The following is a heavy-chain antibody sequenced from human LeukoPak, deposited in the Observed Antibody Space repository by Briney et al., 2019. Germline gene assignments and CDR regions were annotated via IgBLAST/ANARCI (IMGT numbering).Heavy chain of an antibody. CDR2: TYYRSKWYH. CDR1: GDSVSSDSAA. J-gene: IGHJ5*02. V-gene: IGHV6-1*01. D-gene: IGHD2-2*01. Sequence: SQTLSLTCAISGDSVSSDSAAWNRIRQSPSRGLEWLGRTYYRSKWYHDYSVSVKSRITINPDTSKNQFSLQLNSVTPEDTAVYYCARRLTQYDCFDPWGQGILVTVSS. CDR3: ARRLTQYDCFDP.